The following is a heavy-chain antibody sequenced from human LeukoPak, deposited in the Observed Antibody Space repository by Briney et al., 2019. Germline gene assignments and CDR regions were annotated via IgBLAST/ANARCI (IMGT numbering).Heavy chain of an antibody. J-gene: IGHJ6*02. CDR1: GYSFTNYW. Sequence: ESLKISCKGSGYSFTNYWIGWVRQMPGKGLEWMGTIYPGDSDIRYNPSFQGQVTISADKSITTAYLQWSSLKAPDTAMYYCARQFVIWNGPHGVRYYGMDVWGQGTTVTVSS. D-gene: IGHD1-1*01. CDR3: ARQFVIWNGPHGVRYYGMDV. CDR2: IYPGDSDI. V-gene: IGHV5-51*01.